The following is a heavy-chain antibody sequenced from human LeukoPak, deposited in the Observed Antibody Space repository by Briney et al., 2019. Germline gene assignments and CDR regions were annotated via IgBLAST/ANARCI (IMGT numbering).Heavy chain of an antibody. CDR2: ISSSSSYI. CDR3: ARAPGGPPDY. CDR1: GFTFSGYS. Sequence: PGGSLRLSCAASGFTFSGYSMNWVSQAPGKGLEWVSSISSSSSYIYYADSVKGRFTISRDNAKNSLYLQMNSLRAEDTAVYYCARAPGGPPDYWGQGTLVTVSS. V-gene: IGHV3-21*01. J-gene: IGHJ4*02. D-gene: IGHD3-10*01.